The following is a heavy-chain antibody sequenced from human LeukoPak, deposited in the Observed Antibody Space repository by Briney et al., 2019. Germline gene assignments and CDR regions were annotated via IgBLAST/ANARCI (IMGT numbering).Heavy chain of an antibody. CDR1: GFTFSGYW. J-gene: IGHJ4*02. CDR3: AKGLYSSTKKFDY. CDR2: IRSGSSYI. Sequence: PGGSLRLFCAASGFTFSGYWMYWVRQAPGKGLEWVSSIRSGSSYIYYADSVKGRFTISRDNAKNSLYLQMNSLRAEDTAVYYCAKGLYSSTKKFDYWGQGTLVTVYS. V-gene: IGHV3-21*01. D-gene: IGHD6-13*01.